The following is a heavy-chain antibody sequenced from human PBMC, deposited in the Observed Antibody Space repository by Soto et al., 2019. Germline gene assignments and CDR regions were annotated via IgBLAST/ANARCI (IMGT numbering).Heavy chain of an antibody. J-gene: IGHJ6*02. V-gene: IGHV3-30*18. D-gene: IGHD6-13*01. CDR1: GFTFSSYG. CDR3: AKVLTAALVYYYYGMDV. Sequence: QVQLVESGGGVVQPGRSLRLSCAASGFTFSSYGMHWVRQAPGKGLEWVAVISYDGSNKYYADSVKGRFTISRDNSKNTLYLQRNSLRADDTAGYYCAKVLTAALVYYYYGMDVWGQGTTVTVSS. CDR2: ISYDGSNK.